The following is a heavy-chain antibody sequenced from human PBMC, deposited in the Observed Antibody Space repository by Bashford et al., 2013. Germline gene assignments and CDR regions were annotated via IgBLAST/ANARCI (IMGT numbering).Heavy chain of an antibody. D-gene: IGHD2-2*01. V-gene: IGHV4-59*08. CDR3: ARLGRAPAAIQYFYFDL. CDR1: GGSISGDY. Sequence: SETLSLTCTVSGGSISGDYWSWIRQPPGKGLEWIAYIYNSVTTNYNPSLKSRLTISVDTSKNQFSLKLSSVTAADTAVYYCARLGRAPAAIQYFYFDLWGCGTLVTVSS. CDR2: IYNSVTT. J-gene: IGHJ2*01.